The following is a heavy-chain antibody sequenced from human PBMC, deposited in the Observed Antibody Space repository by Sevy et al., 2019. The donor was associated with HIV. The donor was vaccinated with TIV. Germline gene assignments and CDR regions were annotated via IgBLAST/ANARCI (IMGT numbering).Heavy chain of an antibody. CDR1: GFTFSSYA. J-gene: IGHJ4*02. Sequence: GGSLRLSCAASGFTFSSYAMSWVRQAPGKGLEWVSAISGSGGSTYYADSVKGRFTISRDNSKNTLYLQMNSLRAEDTAVYYCAKDLYAYYYDSSGHYSSFDYRGQGTLVTVSS. V-gene: IGHV3-23*01. CDR2: ISGSGGST. CDR3: AKDLYAYYYDSSGHYSSFDY. D-gene: IGHD3-22*01.